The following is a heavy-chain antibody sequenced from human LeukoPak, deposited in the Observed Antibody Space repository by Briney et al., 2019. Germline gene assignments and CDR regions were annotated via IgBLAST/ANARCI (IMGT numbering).Heavy chain of an antibody. CDR2: IYPGDSDT. D-gene: IGHD2-2*01. V-gene: IGHV5-51*01. CDR3: ARLSTSEWQRFDY. J-gene: IGHJ4*02. Sequence: GESLKISCQTSGYTFTTYWIAWVRQMPGKGLEWMGTIYPGDSDTRYSPSFQGQVTISADKSISTAYLQWNSLKASDTAMYHCARLSTSEWQRFDYWGRGTLVTVSS. CDR1: GYTFTTYW.